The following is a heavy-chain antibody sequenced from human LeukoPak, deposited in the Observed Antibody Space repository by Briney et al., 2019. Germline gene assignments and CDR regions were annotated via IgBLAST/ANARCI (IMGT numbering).Heavy chain of an antibody. CDR2: GTT. Sequence: GTTYYADSVKGGFTIYRENSKKTLYVQMKSLRAEDTAVYYCAKEGYCGGDCRLYYYYMDVWGKGTTVTVSS. D-gene: IGHD2-21*02. J-gene: IGHJ6*03. V-gene: IGHV3-23*01. CDR3: AKEGYCGGDCRLYYYYMDV.